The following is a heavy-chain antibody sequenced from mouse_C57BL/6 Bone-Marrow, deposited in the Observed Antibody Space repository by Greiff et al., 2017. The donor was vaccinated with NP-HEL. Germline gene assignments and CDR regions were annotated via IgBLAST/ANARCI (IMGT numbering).Heavy chain of an antibody. CDR2: IDPSDSYT. CDR3: ARGNAY. J-gene: IGHJ2*01. Sequence: QVQLKQPGAELVKPGASVKLSCKASGYTFTSYWMQWVKQRPGQGLEWIGEIDPSDSYTNYNQKFKGKATLTVDTSSSTAYMQLSSLTSEDSAVYYCARGNAYWGQGTTLTVSS. D-gene: IGHD2-1*01. CDR1: GYTFTSYW. V-gene: IGHV1-50*01.